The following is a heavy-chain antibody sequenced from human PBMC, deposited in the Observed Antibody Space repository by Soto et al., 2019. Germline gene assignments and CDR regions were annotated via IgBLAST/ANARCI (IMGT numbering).Heavy chain of an antibody. CDR1: VGSISSYS. CDR3: ARGTTGNTSVRPHWFDT. J-gene: IGHJ5*02. Sequence: SDTLSLRCTVSVGSISSYSCSWIRQPPGKGLEWIGYIYYSGSTNYNPSLKSRVTISVDTSKNQFSLKLSSVTAADTAVYYCARGTTGNTSVRPHWFDTWGQGTLVTVSS. D-gene: IGHD1-1*01. CDR2: IYYSGST. V-gene: IGHV4-59*01.